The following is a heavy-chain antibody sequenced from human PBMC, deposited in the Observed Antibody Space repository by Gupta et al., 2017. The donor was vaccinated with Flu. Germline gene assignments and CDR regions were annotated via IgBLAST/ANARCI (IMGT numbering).Heavy chain of an antibody. CDR1: GFTFSNSA. V-gene: IGHV3-23*01. D-gene: IGHD1-26*01. CDR2: VSGGGGTT. J-gene: IGHJ4*02. Sequence: EVQLLESGGGLVQPGGSLTLSCAASGFTFSNSAMSCARPAPGKGLEWVSTVSGGGGTTYDADSVQGRLTISRDNAKNTLYLQMNSLRAEDTAVYYCAKDSSGTTDFDHGCQGTLVTVSS. CDR3: AKDSSGTTDFDH.